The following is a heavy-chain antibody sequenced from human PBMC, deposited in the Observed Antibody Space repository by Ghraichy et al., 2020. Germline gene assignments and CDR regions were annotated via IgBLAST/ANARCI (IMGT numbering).Heavy chain of an antibody. J-gene: IGHJ3*02. CDR1: GGSISSYY. CDR3: ARYGSSPGAFDI. V-gene: IGHV4-59*01. D-gene: IGHD6-6*01. CDR2: IYYSGST. Sequence: SETLSLTCTVSGGSISSYYWSWIRQPPGKGLEWIGYIYYSGSTDYNPSLKSRVTISVDTSKNQFSLKLSSVTAADTAVYYCARYGSSPGAFDILGQWRMGTVYS.